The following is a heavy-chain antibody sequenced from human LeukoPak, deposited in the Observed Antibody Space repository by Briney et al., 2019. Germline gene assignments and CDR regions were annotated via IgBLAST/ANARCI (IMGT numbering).Heavy chain of an antibody. CDR1: GFTFSGSA. CDR2: IRSKANSYAT. D-gene: IGHD5-12*01. V-gene: IGHV3-73*01. Sequence: PGGSLRLSCAASGFTFSGSAMHWVRQASGKGLEWVGRIRSKANSYATAYAASVKGRFTVSRDDSKNTAFLQMNSLKTEDTAVYYCTRGYKGYDNNYFDPWGQGTLVTVSS. CDR3: TRGYKGYDNNYFDP. J-gene: IGHJ5*02.